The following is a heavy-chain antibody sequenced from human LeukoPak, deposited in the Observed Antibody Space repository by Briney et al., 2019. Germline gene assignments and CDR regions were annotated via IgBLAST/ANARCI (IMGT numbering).Heavy chain of an antibody. J-gene: IGHJ4*02. CDR3: ARGGGYDILTGYYYLAKILFDY. Sequence: GGSLRLSRAASGFTFSSYVMHWVRQAPAKGPEWVAVIWYDGINKYYSDSVKGRFTMYRDNSKNSLYLQMNSMRGGDTASYYCARGGGYDILTGYYYLAKILFDYWGQGTLVTVSP. CDR1: GFTFSSYV. CDR2: IWYDGINK. D-gene: IGHD3-9*01. V-gene: IGHV3-33*01.